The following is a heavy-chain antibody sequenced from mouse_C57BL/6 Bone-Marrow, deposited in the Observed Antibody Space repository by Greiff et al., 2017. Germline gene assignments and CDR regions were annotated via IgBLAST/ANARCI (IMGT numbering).Heavy chain of an antibody. CDR3: ARSLYDYEAWFAY. V-gene: IGHV7-3*01. Sequence: EVQLVESGGGLVQPGGSLSLSCAASGFTFTDYYMSWVRQPPGKALEWLGFIRNKANGYTTEYSASVKGRFTISRDNSQSILYLQMNALRAEDSATYYCARSLYDYEAWFAYWGQGTLVTVSA. D-gene: IGHD2-4*01. CDR1: GFTFTDYY. J-gene: IGHJ3*01. CDR2: IRNKANGYTT.